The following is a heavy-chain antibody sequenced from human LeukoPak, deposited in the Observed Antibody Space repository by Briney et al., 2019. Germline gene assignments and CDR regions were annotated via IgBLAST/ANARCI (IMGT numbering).Heavy chain of an antibody. J-gene: IGHJ3*02. Sequence: GASVKVSCKASGGTFSSYAISWVRQAPGQGLEWMGGIIPIFGTANYAQKFQGRVTITADESTSTAYMELSSLRSEDTAVYYCASWAGDYYGSGSYYQNDAFDIWGQGKMVTVSS. CDR3: ASWAGDYYGSGSYYQNDAFDI. D-gene: IGHD3-10*01. CDR2: IIPIFGTA. V-gene: IGHV1-69*13. CDR1: GGTFSSYA.